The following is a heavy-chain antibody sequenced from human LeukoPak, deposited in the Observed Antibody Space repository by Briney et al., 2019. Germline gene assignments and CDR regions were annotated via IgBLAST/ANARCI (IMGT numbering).Heavy chain of an antibody. V-gene: IGHV3-20*04. CDR1: GFTFDDYG. CDR2: INWDGGDT. CDR3: ARATKGELVPYFDY. J-gene: IGHJ4*02. Sequence: PGGSLRLSCAASGFTFDDYGMSWVRQAPGKGLEWVSHINWDGGDTGYADSVKGRFTISRDNTKNTLYLQMGSLRAEDMAVYYCARATKGELVPYFDYWGQGTLVTVSS. D-gene: IGHD1-7*01.